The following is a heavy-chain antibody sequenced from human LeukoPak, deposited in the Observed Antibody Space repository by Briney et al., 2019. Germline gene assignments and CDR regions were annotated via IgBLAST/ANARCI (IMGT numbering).Heavy chain of an antibody. CDR3: VRDRDFYVSDN. Sequence: GGSLRLSCAASGFTFNSYWMTWVRQAPGKGLEWVANIMKDGGDKQYADSVKGRFTISRDNAKNSLYLQMNSLRAEDTAVYYCVRDRDFYVSDNWGQGTLVSVSS. CDR1: GFTFNSYW. V-gene: IGHV3-7*01. J-gene: IGHJ4*02. CDR2: IMKDGGDK. D-gene: IGHD3-10*02.